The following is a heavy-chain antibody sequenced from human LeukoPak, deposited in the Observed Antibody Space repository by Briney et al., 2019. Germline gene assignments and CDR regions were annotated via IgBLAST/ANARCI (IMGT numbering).Heavy chain of an antibody. CDR3: ARHIVAVIAQTNWFDP. D-gene: IGHD2-21*01. CDR1: GYSISSGYY. Sequence: SSETLSLTCAVSGYSISSGYYWGWIRQPPGKGLEWIGSIYHSGSTYYNPSLKSRVTISVDTSKNQFSLKLSSVTAADTAVYYCARHIVAVIAQTNWFDPWGQGTLVTVSS. V-gene: IGHV4-38-2*01. J-gene: IGHJ5*02. CDR2: IYHSGST.